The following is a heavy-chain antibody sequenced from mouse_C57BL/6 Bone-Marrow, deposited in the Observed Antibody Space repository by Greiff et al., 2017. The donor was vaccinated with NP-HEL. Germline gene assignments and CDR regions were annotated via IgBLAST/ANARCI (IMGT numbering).Heavy chain of an antibody. J-gene: IGHJ2*01. D-gene: IGHD1-1*01. Sequence: DVQLVESGAELVRPGASVKLSCTASGFNIKDDYMHWVKQRPEQGLEWIGWIDPENGDTEYASKFQGKATITADTSSNTAYLQLSSLTSEDTAVYYCTTEGFITTVVDYWGQGTTLTVSS. CDR3: TTEGFITTVVDY. V-gene: IGHV14-4*01. CDR2: IDPENGDT. CDR1: GFNIKDDY.